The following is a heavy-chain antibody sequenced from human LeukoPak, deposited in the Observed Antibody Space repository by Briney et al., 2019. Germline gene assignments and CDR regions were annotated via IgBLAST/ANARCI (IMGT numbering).Heavy chain of an antibody. D-gene: IGHD3-10*01. CDR3: ARGTGSGSYLIDY. CDR2: VTGSSSHM. J-gene: IGHJ4*02. V-gene: IGHV3-48*01. Sequence: PGGSLRLSCAASGFTFSDYRLHWVRQAPGRGLEWLSYVTGSSSHMYYVDSVKGRFTISRDNTKNSVYLQMNSLSVDDTAVYYCARGTGSGSYLIDYWGQGTLVTVSS. CDR1: GFTFSDYR.